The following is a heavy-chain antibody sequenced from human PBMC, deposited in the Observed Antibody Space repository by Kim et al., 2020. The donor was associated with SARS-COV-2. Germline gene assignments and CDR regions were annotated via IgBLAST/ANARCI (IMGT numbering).Heavy chain of an antibody. CDR1: GFTYDDYY. D-gene: IGHD3-16*01. V-gene: IGHV3-11*01. CDR2: ISASGLTK. J-gene: IGHJ4*02. CDR3: ARRFNDDSRGIDY. Sequence: GGSLRLSCTASGFTYDDYYMAWIRQAPGMGLEWISFISASGLTKFYADSVKSRFTISRDNAKKTVYLQMNNLRVEDTAAYYCARRFNDDSRGIDYWGQGT.